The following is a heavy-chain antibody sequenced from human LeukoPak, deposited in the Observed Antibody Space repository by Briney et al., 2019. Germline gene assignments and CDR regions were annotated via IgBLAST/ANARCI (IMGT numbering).Heavy chain of an antibody. CDR1: GFTFSDYY. Sequence: GGSLRLSCATSGFTFSDYYMSWIRQAPGKGLEWVSYISSSGSTIYYADPVKGRFTISRDNAKNSLYLRMNSLRAEDTAVYYCARAPPEALAVASNYYYYYYMDVWGKGTTVTISS. CDR3: ARAPPEALAVASNYYYYYYMDV. D-gene: IGHD6-19*01. V-gene: IGHV3-11*01. J-gene: IGHJ6*03. CDR2: ISSSGSTI.